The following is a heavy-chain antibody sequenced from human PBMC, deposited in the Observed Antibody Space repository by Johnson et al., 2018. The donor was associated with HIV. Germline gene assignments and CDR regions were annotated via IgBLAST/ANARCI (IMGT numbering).Heavy chain of an antibody. J-gene: IGHJ3*02. CDR2: IRYDGSNK. V-gene: IGHV3-33*08. CDR3: ARGGARPYDAFDI. CDR1: GFTFSSYG. Sequence: QVQLVESGGGVVRPGRSLRLSCAASGFTFSSYGMHWVRQAPGKGLEWVAFIRYDGSNKYYADSVKGRFTISRDNAKNTLYLQMNSLRAEDTAVYYCARGGARPYDAFDIWGQGTMVTVSS. D-gene: IGHD3-16*01.